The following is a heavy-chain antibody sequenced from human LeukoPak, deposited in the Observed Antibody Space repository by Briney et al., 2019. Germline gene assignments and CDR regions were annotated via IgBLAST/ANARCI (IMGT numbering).Heavy chain of an antibody. CDR1: GFTFSRFN. CDR3: ARDSLIFGVVTTFDY. V-gene: IGHV3-48*01. Sequence: GGSLRLSCAASGFTFSRFNMNWLRQAPGKGLEWLSYISTTGTIYYAESVKGRFSISRDNAKNSLYLQMNSLRPEDTAVYYCARDSLIFGVVTTFDYWSQGTLVTVSS. D-gene: IGHD3-3*01. J-gene: IGHJ4*02. CDR2: ISTTGTI.